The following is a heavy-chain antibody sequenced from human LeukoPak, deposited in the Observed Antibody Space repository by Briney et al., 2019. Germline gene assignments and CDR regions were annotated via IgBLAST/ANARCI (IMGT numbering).Heavy chain of an antibody. D-gene: IGHD4-23*01. CDR2: IYSGGST. CDR1: GFTVSSNY. Sequence: PGGSLRLSCAASGFTVSSNYMSWVRQAPGKGLEWVSVIYSGGSTYYADSVKGRFTISRDNSKNTLYLQMNSLRAEDAAVYYCAKVAYGGYYFDYWGQGTLVTVSS. J-gene: IGHJ4*02. CDR3: AKVAYGGYYFDY. V-gene: IGHV3-53*01.